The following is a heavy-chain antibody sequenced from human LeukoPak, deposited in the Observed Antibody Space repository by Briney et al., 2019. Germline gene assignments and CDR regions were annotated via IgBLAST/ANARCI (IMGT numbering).Heavy chain of an antibody. Sequence: GASVKVSCKASGYTFTSYDFNWLRQATGQGPEWMGWMNPNSGATGYAQKFQGRVTMTRSASINTAYMELSSLTSEDTAVYYCARKLAARFDPWGQGTLVTVSS. D-gene: IGHD2-15*01. CDR3: ARKLAARFDP. V-gene: IGHV1-8*01. J-gene: IGHJ5*02. CDR2: MNPNSGAT. CDR1: GYTFTSYD.